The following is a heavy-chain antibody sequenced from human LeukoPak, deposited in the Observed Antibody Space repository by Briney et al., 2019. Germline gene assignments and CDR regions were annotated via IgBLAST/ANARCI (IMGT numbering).Heavy chain of an antibody. D-gene: IGHD5-24*01. CDR2: IFYSGST. CDR1: GGTISSSNYD. Sequence: PSETLSLTCTVSGGTISSSNYDWGWIRQPPGKGLEWIGNIFYSGSTHYNPSLKSRVTISVDTSKNQFSLKLNSVTAADTAVYYCARGRGRDGYNRNWFDTWGQGTLVTVSS. V-gene: IGHV4-39*07. CDR3: ARGRGRDGYNRNWFDT. J-gene: IGHJ5*02.